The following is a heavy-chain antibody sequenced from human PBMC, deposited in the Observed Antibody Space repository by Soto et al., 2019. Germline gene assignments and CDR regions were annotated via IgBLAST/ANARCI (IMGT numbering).Heavy chain of an antibody. CDR2: ISAYNGNT. CDR3: ARDKVTTDRRAAVGNFLSDY. J-gene: IGHJ4*02. Sequence: QVQLVQAGAEVKKPGASVKVSGKASGYTFTSYGISWVRQAPGQGLDWMGWISAYNGNTNYAQKPQGRVTMTTDTSTITAYMKLMRLRSGDTAVYYCARDKVTTDRRAAVGNFLSDYWGQGTLVTVSS. D-gene: IGHD6-13*01. V-gene: IGHV1-18*04. CDR1: GYTFTSYG.